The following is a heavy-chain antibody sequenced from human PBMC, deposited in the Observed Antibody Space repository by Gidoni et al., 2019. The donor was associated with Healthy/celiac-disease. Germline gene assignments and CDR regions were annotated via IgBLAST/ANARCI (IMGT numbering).Heavy chain of an antibody. J-gene: IGHJ2*01. V-gene: IGHV4-30-4*01. CDR2: IYYSGST. CDR3: ARAPGDYVYWYFDL. CDR1: GGSISRCDYY. Sequence: QVQLQESGPGLDQPSQTLSLTCTVSGGSISRCDYYWIWIRQPPGKGLEWIGYIYYSGSTYYNPSLKSRVTISVDTSKNQFSLKLSSVTAADTAVYYCARAPGDYVYWYFDLWGRGTLVTVSS. D-gene: IGHD4-17*01.